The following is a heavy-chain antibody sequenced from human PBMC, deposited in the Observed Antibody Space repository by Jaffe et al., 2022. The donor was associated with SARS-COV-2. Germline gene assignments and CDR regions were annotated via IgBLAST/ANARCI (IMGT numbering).Heavy chain of an antibody. J-gene: IGHJ2*01. CDR1: GGSFSGYY. CDR2: INHSGST. CDR3: ARLLRRGYFDL. Sequence: QVQLQQWGAGLLKPSETLSLTCAVYGGSFSGYYWSWIRQPPGKGLEWIGEINHSGSTNYNPSLKSRVTISVDTSKNQFSLKLSSVTAADTAVYYCARLLRRGYFDLWGRGTLVTVSS. V-gene: IGHV4-34*01. D-gene: IGHD4-17*01.